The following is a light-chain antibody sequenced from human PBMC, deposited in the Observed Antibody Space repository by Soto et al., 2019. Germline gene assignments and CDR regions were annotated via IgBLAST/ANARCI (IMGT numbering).Light chain of an antibody. Sequence: QSVLTQPRSVSGSPGQSVTISCTGTSGDIGGHDRVSWYQQYPGKAPKLMIYDVTKRPSGVPDRFSGSKSGNTASLTISGLQADEEGDYYCCSHAARRTWVFGGGTQLTVL. CDR2: DVT. CDR3: CSHAARRTWV. V-gene: IGLV2-11*01. J-gene: IGLJ3*02. CDR1: SGDIGGHDR.